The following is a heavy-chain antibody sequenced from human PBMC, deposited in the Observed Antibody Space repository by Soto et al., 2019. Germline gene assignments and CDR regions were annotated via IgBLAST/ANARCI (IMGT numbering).Heavy chain of an antibody. CDR2: ISYDGSNK. V-gene: IGHV3-30*18. D-gene: IGHD3-22*01. CDR3: AKVSEPGTMIVVVAFDY. CDR1: GFTFSSYG. J-gene: IGHJ4*02. Sequence: PGGSLRLSCAASGFTFSSYGMHWVRQAPGKGLEWVAVISYDGSNKYYADSVKGRFTISRDNSKNTLYLQMNSLRAEDTAVYYCAKVSEPGTMIVVVAFDYWGQGTLVTVSS.